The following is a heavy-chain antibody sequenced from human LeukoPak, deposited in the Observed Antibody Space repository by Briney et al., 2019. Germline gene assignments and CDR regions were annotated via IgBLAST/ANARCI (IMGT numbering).Heavy chain of an antibody. CDR1: GFTVSSNY. CDR2: IYSGGST. D-gene: IGHD3-10*01. J-gene: IGHJ4*02. Sequence: PGGSLRLSCAASGFTVSSNYMSWVRQAPGKGLEWVSVIYSGGSTYYADSVEGRFTISRDNSKNTLYLQMNSLRAEDTAVYYCARESHYYGSGSYFYYWGQGTLVTVSS. V-gene: IGHV3-53*01. CDR3: ARESHYYGSGSYFYY.